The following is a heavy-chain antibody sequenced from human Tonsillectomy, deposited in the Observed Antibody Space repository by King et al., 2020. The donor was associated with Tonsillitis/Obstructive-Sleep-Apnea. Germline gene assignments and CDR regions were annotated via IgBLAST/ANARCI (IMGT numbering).Heavy chain of an antibody. V-gene: IGHV1-46*01. CDR1: GYTFTSYY. CDR2: MNPSGGST. D-gene: IGHD1-1*01. J-gene: IGHJ6*03. Sequence: VQLVQSGAEVKKPGASVKVSCKASGYTFTSYYMHWVRQAPGQGLEWMGLMNPSGGSTSYAQTFQGRVTMTRDTSTSTVYMELSSLRSRDTAVYYCARDYGMNYSYYYMDVWGKGTTVTVSS. CDR3: ARDYGMNYSYYYMDV.